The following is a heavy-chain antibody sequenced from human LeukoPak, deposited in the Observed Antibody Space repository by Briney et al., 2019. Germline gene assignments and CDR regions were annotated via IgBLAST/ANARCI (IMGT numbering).Heavy chain of an antibody. CDR2: IYYSGST. J-gene: IGHJ3*02. D-gene: IGHD5-24*01. Sequence: PSETLSLTCTVSGGSISSGDYYWSWIRQPPGKGLEWIGYIYYSGSTYYNPSLKSRVTISVDTSKNQFSLKLSSVTAADTAVYYCARDPYLRDGYNSGAFDIWGQGTMVTVSS. CDR1: GGSISSGDYY. V-gene: IGHV4-30-4*01. CDR3: ARDPYLRDGYNSGAFDI.